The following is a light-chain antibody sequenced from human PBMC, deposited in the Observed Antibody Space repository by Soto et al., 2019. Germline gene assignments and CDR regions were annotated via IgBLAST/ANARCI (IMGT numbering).Light chain of an antibody. CDR3: QQYDSSLST. CDR1: QSISSY. V-gene: IGKV3-20*01. J-gene: IGKJ1*01. Sequence: TLSLTHLQGHTHSYRASQSISSYLAWYQQKAGQAPRLLIYGTSRGESGIPDRFSGSGYETDFTLSINGLEPGDFAVYYCQQYDSSLSTFGQGSKVDIK. CDR2: GTS.